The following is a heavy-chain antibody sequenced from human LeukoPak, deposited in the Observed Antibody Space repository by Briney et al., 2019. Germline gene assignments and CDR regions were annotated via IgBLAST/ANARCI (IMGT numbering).Heavy chain of an antibody. V-gene: IGHV3-23*01. CDR1: GFTFSSYA. D-gene: IGHD6-13*01. CDR3: AKALGSSSWYPYDY. CDR2: ISGSGGST. J-gene: IGHJ4*02. Sequence: GVSLRLSCAASGFTFSSYAMSWVRQAPGKGLEWVSAISGSGGSTYYADSVKGRFTISRDNSKNTLYLQMNSLRAEDTAVYYCAKALGSSSWYPYDYWGQGTLVTVSS.